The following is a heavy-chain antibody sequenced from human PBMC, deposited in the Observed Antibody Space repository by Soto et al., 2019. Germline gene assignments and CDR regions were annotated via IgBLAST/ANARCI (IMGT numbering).Heavy chain of an antibody. D-gene: IGHD5-18*01. CDR3: ARDYDVNTAVDYWYFDL. J-gene: IGHJ2*01. V-gene: IGHV4-4*07. CDR1: GGSITNHY. CDR2: IYPSGRD. Sequence: QVQLQESGPRLVTPSETLTLTCSLSGGSITNHYWGWIRQPPGKGLEFIGRIYPSGRDNYNPSLQSRGTMSVDTSKNQFSLKVNSATAADTAIYYCARDYDVNTAVDYWYFDLWGRGTLVTVSS.